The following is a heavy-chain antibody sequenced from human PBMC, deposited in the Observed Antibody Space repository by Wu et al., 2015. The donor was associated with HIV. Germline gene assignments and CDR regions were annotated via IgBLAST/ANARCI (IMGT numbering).Heavy chain of an antibody. CDR1: GYTFTDYN. Sequence: QVQLVQSGAEVKKPGASVKVSCKASGYTFTDYNVHWVRQVPGQGLQWMGNINANSGRTNYAENFQGRVAMTRDTSVNTVYLELETLTSDDTALYFCARGDRFYAILTGYSKNWFDPWGQGTLVSVSS. CDR2: INANSGRT. J-gene: IGHJ5*02. D-gene: IGHD3-9*01. V-gene: IGHV1-2*02. CDR3: ARGDRFYAILTGYSKNWFDP.